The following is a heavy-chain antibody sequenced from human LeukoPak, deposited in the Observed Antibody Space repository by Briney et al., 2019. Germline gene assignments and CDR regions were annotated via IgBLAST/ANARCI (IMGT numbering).Heavy chain of an antibody. V-gene: IGHV4-34*01. CDR1: GGSFSGYY. J-gene: IGHJ3*02. CDR2: INHSGST. D-gene: IGHD6-13*01. CDR3: ARPGYSSSWYRNAFDI. Sequence: PSETLSLTCAVYGGSFSGYYWSWIRQPPGKGLEWIGEINHSGSTNYNPSLKSRVTISVDTSKNQFSLKLSSVTAAGTAVYYCARPGYSSSWYRNAFDIWGQGAMVTVSS.